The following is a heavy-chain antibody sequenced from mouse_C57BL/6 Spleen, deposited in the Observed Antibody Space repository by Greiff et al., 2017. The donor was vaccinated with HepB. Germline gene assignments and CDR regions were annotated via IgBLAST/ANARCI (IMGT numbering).Heavy chain of an antibody. D-gene: IGHD1-1*01. J-gene: IGHJ1*03. CDR1: GYTFTDYY. V-gene: IGHV1-26*01. Sequence: EVQLQQSGPELVKPGASVKISCKASGYTFTDYYMNWVKQSHGKSLEWIGDINPNNGGTSYNQKFKGKATLTVDKSSSTAYMELRSLTSEDSAVYYCARSTTVAGRYFDVWGTGTTVTVSS. CDR3: ARSTTVAGRYFDV. CDR2: INPNNGGT.